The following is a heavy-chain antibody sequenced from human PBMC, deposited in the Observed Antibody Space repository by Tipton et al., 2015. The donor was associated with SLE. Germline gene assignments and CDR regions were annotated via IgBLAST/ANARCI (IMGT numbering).Heavy chain of an antibody. CDR3: ARRYGTSFDY. D-gene: IGHD2-8*01. J-gene: IGHJ4*02. CDR1: SDSISAYF. CDR2: IYYTGTT. Sequence: TLSLTCTVSSDSISAYFWNWIRQPPGKGLEWIGHIYYTGTTYYNPSLKSRLTLSLDTSKNQFSLKMISVTAADTAVYYCARRYGTSFDYWDQGTLVTVSS. V-gene: IGHV4-59*08.